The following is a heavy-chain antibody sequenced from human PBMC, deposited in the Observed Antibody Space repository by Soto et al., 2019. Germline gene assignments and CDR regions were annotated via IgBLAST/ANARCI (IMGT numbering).Heavy chain of an antibody. CDR2: ISTSGGST. Sequence: GGSLRLSCAASGFTFSTYAMSWVRQAPGKGLEWVSTISTSGGSTYYADSVKGRFTISRDNSKNTLYLQMNSLRAEDTAVYYCAKDPSSGWPHYFDYWGQGTPVTVSS. V-gene: IGHV3-23*01. CDR1: GFTFSTYA. CDR3: AKDPSSGWPHYFDY. D-gene: IGHD6-19*01. J-gene: IGHJ4*02.